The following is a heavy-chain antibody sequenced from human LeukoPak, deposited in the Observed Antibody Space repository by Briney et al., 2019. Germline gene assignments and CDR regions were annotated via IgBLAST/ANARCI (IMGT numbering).Heavy chain of an antibody. CDR1: GLTFSNYW. CDR3: ARDGFGTGSN. J-gene: IGHJ4*02. CDR2: IKQDGSEK. Sequence: GGTLRLSCAASGLTFSNYWMDWVRQAPGKGLEWVANIKQDGSEKNYVDSVKGRFIISRDNAKNSLYLQMNTLRADDTAVYYCARDGFGTGSNWGQGTLVTVSS. D-gene: IGHD3-16*01. V-gene: IGHV3-7*03.